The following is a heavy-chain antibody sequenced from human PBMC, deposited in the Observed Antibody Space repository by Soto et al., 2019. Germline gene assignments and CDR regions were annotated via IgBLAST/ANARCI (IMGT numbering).Heavy chain of an antibody. V-gene: IGHV3-66*01. Sequence: GGSLRLSCAASGFTVSSKYMSWVRQAPGKGLEWVSLIQSGGPTYYADSVKGRFTISRDTSENTVHLQMDSLRAEDTAVYYCARDDVLCYGGLCHGVPFDVWAKGTTVTASS. J-gene: IGHJ6*03. CDR2: IQSGGPT. D-gene: IGHD2-15*01. CDR1: GFTVSSKY. CDR3: ARDDVLCYGGLCHGVPFDV.